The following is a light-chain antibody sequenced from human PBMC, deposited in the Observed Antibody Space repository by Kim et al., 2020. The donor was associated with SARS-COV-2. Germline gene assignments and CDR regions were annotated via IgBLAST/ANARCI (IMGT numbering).Light chain of an antibody. V-gene: IGKV1-39*01. CDR3: QQSYSTPRT. CDR2: AAS. Sequence: ASVGDRVTISCRASQSISSHLNWYQQRPGKAPNLLIFAASSLQSGVPSRFSGSGSGTDFTLTISSLQPEDFATYYCQQSYSTPRTFGQGTKVDIK. CDR1: QSISSH. J-gene: IGKJ1*01.